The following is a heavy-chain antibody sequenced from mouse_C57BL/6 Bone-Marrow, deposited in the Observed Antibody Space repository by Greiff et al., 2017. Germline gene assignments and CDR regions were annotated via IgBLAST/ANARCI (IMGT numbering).Heavy chain of an antibody. CDR2: ITPNNGGT. D-gene: IGHD1-1*01. CDR1: GYTFTDYF. V-gene: IGHV1-26*01. Sequence: EVQLQQSGPELVKPGASVKIYCKASGYTFTDYFMNWVKQSHGKSLEWIGDITPNNGGTSSNPQLKCKATLTVDKSSSTTYMELHSLTSKDSAIDYCAREYYGSSEYLDYWGQGTILTVSS. J-gene: IGHJ2*01. CDR3: AREYYGSSEYLDY.